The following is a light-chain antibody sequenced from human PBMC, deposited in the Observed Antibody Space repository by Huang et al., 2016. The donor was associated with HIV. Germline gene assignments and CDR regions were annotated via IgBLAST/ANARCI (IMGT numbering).Light chain of an antibody. CDR2: DVS. V-gene: IGKV3-11*01. J-gene: IGKJ4*01. Sequence: EIVLTQSPATLSLSPGERATLSCRASQSVTDSLAWYHPKPGQAPRLLIYDVSNRATGVPARFSGSGSGTDFTLTISSLEPEDFAVYYCQQRANWPPLTFGGGTKVEIK. CDR3: QQRANWPPLT. CDR1: QSVTDS.